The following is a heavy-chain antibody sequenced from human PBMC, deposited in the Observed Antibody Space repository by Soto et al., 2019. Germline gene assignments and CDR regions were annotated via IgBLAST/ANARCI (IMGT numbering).Heavy chain of an antibody. V-gene: IGHV3-30*18. CDR1: GFTFSNYG. CDR3: AKDPTIAPRWALDI. CDR2: ISSDGSRK. D-gene: IGHD6-13*01. Sequence: GGSLRLSCAASGFTFSNYGMHWFRQAPGKGPEWVAVISSDGSRKDYADFVKGRFTISRDDAKNTLSLQMNSLRTDDTALYYCAKDPTIAPRWALDIWGQGTLVTVSS. J-gene: IGHJ3*02.